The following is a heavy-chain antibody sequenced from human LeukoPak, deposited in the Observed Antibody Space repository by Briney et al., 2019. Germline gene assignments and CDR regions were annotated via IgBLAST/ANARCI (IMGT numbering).Heavy chain of an antibody. V-gene: IGHV3-48*01. CDR3: ARAFSYDSSGSNAKRYYYYYMDV. D-gene: IGHD3-22*01. Sequence: TGGSLRLSCAASGFTFSSYSMNWVRQAPGKGLEWVSYISSSSSTIYYADSVKGRFTISRDNAKNSLYLQMSSLRAEDTAVYYCARAFSYDSSGSNAKRYYYYYMDVWGKGTTVTVSS. CDR1: GFTFSSYS. CDR2: ISSSSSTI. J-gene: IGHJ6*03.